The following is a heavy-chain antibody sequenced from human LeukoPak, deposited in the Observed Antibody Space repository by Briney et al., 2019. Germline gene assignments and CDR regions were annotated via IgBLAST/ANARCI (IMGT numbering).Heavy chain of an antibody. CDR2: IWYDGSKT. CDR1: GYTFRSYG. Sequence: GGSLKLSCEASGYTFRSYGIRWVRQAPGQGLEWMAVIWYDGSKTYYAESVKGRFTISRDDSRNTLYLQMNSLRVEDTAVYYCARDPGTRVYYFDYWGQGALVIVSS. V-gene: IGHV3-33*01. D-gene: IGHD6-6*01. J-gene: IGHJ4*02. CDR3: ARDPGTRVYYFDY.